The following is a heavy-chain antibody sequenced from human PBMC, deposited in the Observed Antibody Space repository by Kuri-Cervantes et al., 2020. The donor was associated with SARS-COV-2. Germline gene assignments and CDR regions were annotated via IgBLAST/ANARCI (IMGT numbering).Heavy chain of an antibody. CDR3: ARDWTVAGSYDAFDI. V-gene: IGHV1-2*02. CDR2: INPNSGGT. D-gene: IGHD6-19*01. J-gene: IGHJ3*02. CDR1: GYTFTGYY. Sequence: ASVKVSCKASGYTFTGYYMHWVRQAPGQGLEWMGWINPNSGGTNYAQKFQGRVTITADKSTSTAYMELSSLRSEDTAVYYCARDWTVAGSYDAFDIWGQGTMVTVSS.